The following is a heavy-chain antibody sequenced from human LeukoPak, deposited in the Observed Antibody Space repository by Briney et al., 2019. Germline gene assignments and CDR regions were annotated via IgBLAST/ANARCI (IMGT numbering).Heavy chain of an antibody. CDR2: INHNSGGT. CDR1: GGTFIIYA. CDR3: ARRCDTSSYYTYYFDY. J-gene: IGHJ4*02. V-gene: IGHV1-2*02. D-gene: IGHD3-22*01. Sequence: ASVKVSCKAPGGTFIIYAISWVRQAPGQGVEWMGWINHNSGGTNYAQKFQGRVTMTRDTSISTAYMELSRLRSDDTAVYFCARRCDTSSYYTYYFDYWGQGTLVTASS.